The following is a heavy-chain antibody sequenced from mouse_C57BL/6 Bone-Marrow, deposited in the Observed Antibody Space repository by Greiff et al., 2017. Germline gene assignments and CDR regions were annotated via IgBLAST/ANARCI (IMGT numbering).Heavy chain of an antibody. V-gene: IGHV1-81*01. CDR3: AKSSLGAGFAY. CDR1: GYTFTSYG. D-gene: IGHD1-1*01. CDR2: IYPRGGNT. J-gene: IGHJ3*01. Sequence: QVQLQQSGAELARPGASVKLSCKASGYTFTSYGISWVKQRTGQGLEWIGEIYPRGGNTYYNEKFKGQATLTADKSSRTAYMKLRMLTSETAADYFCAKSSLGAGFAYWGQGTLVTVSA.